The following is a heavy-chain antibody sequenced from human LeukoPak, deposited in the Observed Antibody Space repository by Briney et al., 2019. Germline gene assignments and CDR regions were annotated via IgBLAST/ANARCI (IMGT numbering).Heavy chain of an antibody. V-gene: IGHV4-59*01. J-gene: IGHJ4*02. CDR1: GGSISSYY. Sequence: SETLSLTCTVSGGSISSYYWSWIRQPPGKGLEWIGYIYYSGSTNYNPSLKSRVTISVDTSKNQFSLKLSSVTAADTAVYYCASSGRTDLTYFDYWGQGTLVTVSS. CDR3: ASSGRTDLTYFDY. D-gene: IGHD3/OR15-3a*01. CDR2: IYYSGST.